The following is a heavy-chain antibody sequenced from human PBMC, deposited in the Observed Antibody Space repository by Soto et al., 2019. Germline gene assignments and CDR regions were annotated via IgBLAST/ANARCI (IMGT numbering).Heavy chain of an antibody. CDR1: GGSISSYY. CDR2: IYYSGST. CDR3: ARDSGDYYGSGSYYSVSFDY. J-gene: IGHJ4*02. D-gene: IGHD3-10*01. Sequence: PSETLSLTCTVSGGSISSYYWSWIRQPPGKGLEWIGYIYYSGSTNYNPSLKSRVTISVDTSKNQFSLKLSSVTAADTAVYYCARDSGDYYGSGSYYSVSFDYWGQGTLVTVSS. V-gene: IGHV4-59*01.